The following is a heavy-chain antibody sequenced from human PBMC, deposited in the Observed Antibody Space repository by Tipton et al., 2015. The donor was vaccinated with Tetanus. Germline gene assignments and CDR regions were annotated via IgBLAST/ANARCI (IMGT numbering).Heavy chain of an antibody. J-gene: IGHJ5*02. CDR1: GGSISSDGAY. V-gene: IGHV4-31*03. Sequence: TLSLTCTVSGGSISSDGAYWSWIRQHPGGGLEWIGYISNSGSTYYNPSLKSRVTISVDTSQKQISLKVNSVTAADTAVYYCARDQGGGRVARLNWFDPWGQGTLVTASS. D-gene: IGHD3-16*01. CDR3: ARDQGGGRVARLNWFDP. CDR2: ISNSGST.